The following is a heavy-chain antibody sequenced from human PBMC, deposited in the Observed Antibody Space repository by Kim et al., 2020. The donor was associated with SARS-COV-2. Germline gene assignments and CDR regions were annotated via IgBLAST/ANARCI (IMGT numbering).Heavy chain of an antibody. CDR2: INHSGST. V-gene: IGHV4-34*01. J-gene: IGHJ5*02. CDR3: ARGVLWFGELNWFDP. Sequence: SETLSLTCAVYGGSFSGYYWSWIRQPPGKGLEWIGEINHSGSTNYNPSLKSRVTISVDTSKNQFSLKLSSVTAADTAVYYCARGVLWFGELNWFDPWGQGTLGTVSS. CDR1: GGSFSGYY. D-gene: IGHD3-10*01.